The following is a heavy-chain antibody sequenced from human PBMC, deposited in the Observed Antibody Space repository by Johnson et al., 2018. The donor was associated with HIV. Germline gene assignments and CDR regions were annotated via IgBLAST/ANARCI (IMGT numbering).Heavy chain of an antibody. Sequence: QVQLVESGGGVVQPGRSLRLSCAASGFTFSSYGMHWVRQAPGKGLEWVAVISYDGSNKYYADSVKGRFTISRDNSKNTLYLQLNSLRAEDTAVYYCARERWGGGSSYSFRRDAFDIWGQGTMVTVSS. CDR3: ARERWGGGSSYSFRRDAFDI. CDR1: GFTFSSYG. J-gene: IGHJ3*02. V-gene: IGHV3-30*19. CDR2: ISYDGSNK. D-gene: IGHD2-15*01.